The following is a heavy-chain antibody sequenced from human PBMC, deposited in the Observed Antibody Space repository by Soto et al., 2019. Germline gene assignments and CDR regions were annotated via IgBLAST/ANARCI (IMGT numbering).Heavy chain of an antibody. V-gene: IGHV4-4*07. D-gene: IGHD3-3*01. CDR2: IYTSGST. Sequence: PSETLSLTCTVSGGSISSYYWCWMRQPAGKGLEWIGRIYTSGSTNYNPSLKSRVTMSVDTSKNQFSLKLSSVTAADTAVYYCARESGDFWSGYGYYYYYGMDVWGQGTTVT. CDR3: ARESGDFWSGYGYYYYYGMDV. J-gene: IGHJ6*02. CDR1: GGSISSYY.